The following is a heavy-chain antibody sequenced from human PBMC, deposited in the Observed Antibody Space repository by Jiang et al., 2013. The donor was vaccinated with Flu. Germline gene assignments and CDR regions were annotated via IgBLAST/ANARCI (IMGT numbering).Heavy chain of an antibody. V-gene: IGHV4-38-2*01. J-gene: IGHJ3*01. CDR1: GYSIINGYS. Sequence: GSGLVKPSETLSLTCSVSGYSIINGYSWGWIRQPPGRGLEWIGAIYHTGISYYSPSLQSRATISADRSKSHFSLSLRSVTAADTAIYFCVTLDNMVRGVEEGLDVWSQGTTVIVSS. D-gene: IGHD3-10*01. CDR2: IYHTGIS. CDR3: VTLDNMVRGVEEGLDV.